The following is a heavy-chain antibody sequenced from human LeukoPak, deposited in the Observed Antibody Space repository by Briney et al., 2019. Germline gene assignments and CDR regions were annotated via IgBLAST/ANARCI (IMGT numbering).Heavy chain of an antibody. CDR1: GFIFSSYW. V-gene: IGHV3-7*01. CDR3: ARDWDIDY. D-gene: IGHD1-26*01. Sequence: GGSLRLSRAGSGFIFSSYWMSWVPQAPGKGLEWVANIKQDGSEKYYVDPVKGRFTISRDNAKNSMYLQMNSLRAEDTAVYYCARDWDIDYWGQGTLVTVSS. J-gene: IGHJ4*02. CDR2: IKQDGSEK.